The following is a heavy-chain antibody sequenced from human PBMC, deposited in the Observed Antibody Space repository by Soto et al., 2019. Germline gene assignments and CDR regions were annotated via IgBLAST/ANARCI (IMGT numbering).Heavy chain of an antibody. D-gene: IGHD3-10*01. CDR3: ARDPLWFGAIPTAFDY. V-gene: IGHV3-30-3*01. Sequence: QVQLVESGGGVVQPGRSLRLSCAASGFTFSSYAMHWVRQAPGKGLEWVAVISYDGSNKYYADSVKGRFTISRDNFKNTLYLQMNSLRAEDTAVYYCARDPLWFGAIPTAFDYWGQGTLVTVSS. CDR2: ISYDGSNK. J-gene: IGHJ4*02. CDR1: GFTFSSYA.